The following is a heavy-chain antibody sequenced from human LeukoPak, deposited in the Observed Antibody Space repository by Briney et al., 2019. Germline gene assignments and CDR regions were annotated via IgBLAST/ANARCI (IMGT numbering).Heavy chain of an antibody. J-gene: IGHJ4*02. CDR1: GYTFTGYA. D-gene: IGHD5-12*01. Sequence: ASVRVSCKSSGYTFTGYAIHWVRQAPGQGLAWVGWINPEKRDTGYAHKFQGRVTMTSDTSISTAYMELSSLRSDDTAVYYCAKKVRGPSHPLDFWGQGTLVTVSS. CDR2: INPEKRDT. V-gene: IGHV1-2*02. CDR3: AKKVRGPSHPLDF.